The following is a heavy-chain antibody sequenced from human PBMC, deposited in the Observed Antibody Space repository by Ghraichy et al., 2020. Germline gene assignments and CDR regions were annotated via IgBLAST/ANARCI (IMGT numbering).Heavy chain of an antibody. V-gene: IGHV4-39*07. Sequence: SETLSLTCTVSGGSISSSSYYWGWIRQPTGKGLEWIGSIYYSGSTYYNPSLKSRVTISVDTSKNQFSLKLSSVTAADTAVYYCARVPRLNLDSTTVKYYMDVWGKGTTVTVSS. D-gene: IGHD4-11*01. CDR3: ARVPRLNLDSTTVKYYMDV. J-gene: IGHJ6*03. CDR1: GGSISSSSYY. CDR2: IYYSGST.